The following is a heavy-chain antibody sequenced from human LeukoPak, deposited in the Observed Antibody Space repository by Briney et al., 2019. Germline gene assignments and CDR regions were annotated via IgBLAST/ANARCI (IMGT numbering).Heavy chain of an antibody. D-gene: IGHD2-15*01. CDR2: ISHDGSNK. CDR3: ARVDCSGGSCYLRPFDR. J-gene: IGHJ4*02. Sequence: PWGSLRLSCAASGFTFSSYAMHWVRQAPGKGLEWVAVISHDGSNKYYADSVKGRFTISRDNSKNTLYVQMNSLRVEDTAVYYCARVDCSGGSCYLRPFDRWGQDPLVTVSS. CDR1: GFTFSSYA. V-gene: IGHV3-30-3*01.